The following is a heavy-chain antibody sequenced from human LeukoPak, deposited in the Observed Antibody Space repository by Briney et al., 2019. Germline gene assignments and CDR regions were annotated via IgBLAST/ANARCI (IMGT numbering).Heavy chain of an antibody. J-gene: IGHJ4*02. Sequence: GGSLRLSCAASGFTFSGYSMTWVRQAPGKGLEWVSSISGGSDYIFHADSVKGRFTVSRDNAKNSLYLQRNSLRAEDTAVYYCRAPFDYWGQGTLVTVSS. CDR3: RAPFDY. CDR2: ISGGSDYI. CDR1: GFTFSGYS. V-gene: IGHV3-21*01.